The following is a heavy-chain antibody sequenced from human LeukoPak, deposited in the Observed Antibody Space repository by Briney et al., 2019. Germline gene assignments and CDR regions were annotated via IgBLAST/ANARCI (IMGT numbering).Heavy chain of an antibody. J-gene: IGHJ3*02. CDR3: TTGGDVIVAGTRAFDI. V-gene: IGHV3-15*07. CDR2: IKSEIDGGTK. Sequence: PGGSLRLSCAASGFTFSNYWMHWVRQAPGKGLEWVARIKSEIDGGTKDYAAPVQGRFTISRDDSQATLFLQMNSLKTEDTAVYYCTTGGDVIVAGTRAFDIWGRGTVVTVSS. D-gene: IGHD5-12*01. CDR1: GFTFSNYW.